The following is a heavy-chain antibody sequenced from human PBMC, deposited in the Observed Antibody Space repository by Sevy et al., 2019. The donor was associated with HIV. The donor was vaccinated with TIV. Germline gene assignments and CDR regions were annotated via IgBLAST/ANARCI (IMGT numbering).Heavy chain of an antibody. CDR1: GFSLSTSGVG. Sequence: SGPTLVNPTQTLTLTCTFSGFSLSTSGVGVGWIRQPPGKALEWLALIYWNDDKRYSPSLKSRLTITKDTSKNQVVLTMTNMDPLDTATYYCARGGLWFTFDYWGQGTLVTVSS. CDR3: ARGGLWFTFDY. J-gene: IGHJ4*02. CDR2: IYWNDDK. V-gene: IGHV2-5*01. D-gene: IGHD3-10*01.